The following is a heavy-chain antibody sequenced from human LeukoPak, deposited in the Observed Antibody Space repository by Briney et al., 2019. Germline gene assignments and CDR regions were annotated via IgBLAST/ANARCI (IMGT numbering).Heavy chain of an antibody. CDR3: ARVGYYDSRILDY. CDR1: GYTFTIYY. V-gene: IGHV1-46*01. J-gene: IGHJ4*02. D-gene: IGHD3-22*01. Sequence: SVTVSFKASGYTFTIYYMHWVRQAPGQGLEWMGIINPSGGSTSYAQKFQGRVTMTRDTSTSTVYMELSSLRPEDTAVYYCARVGYYDSRILDYWGQGTLVTVSS. CDR2: INPSGGST.